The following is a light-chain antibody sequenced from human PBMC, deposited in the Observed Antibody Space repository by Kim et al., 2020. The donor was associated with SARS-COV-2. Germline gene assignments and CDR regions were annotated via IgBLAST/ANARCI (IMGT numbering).Light chain of an antibody. Sequence: GQSFTISCTGTSSDIGDYDYVSWYQQHPGKAPKLMIYDVSKRPSGISNRFSGTKSGNTASLTISGLQAEDEADYHCSSYTSSNTWVFGGGTKLTVL. CDR3: SSYTSSNTWV. J-gene: IGLJ3*02. CDR2: DVS. CDR1: SSDIGDYDY. V-gene: IGLV2-14*03.